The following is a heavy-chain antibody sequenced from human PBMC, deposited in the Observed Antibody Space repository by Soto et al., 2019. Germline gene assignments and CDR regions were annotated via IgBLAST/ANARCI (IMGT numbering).Heavy chain of an antibody. V-gene: IGHV3-30*04. CDR1: GFTFSNYA. CDR3: ARGDREGTEAVIGVRPGEYGVDA. CDR2: ISYNGGNR. Sequence: QVQLVESGGGVVQPGRSLRLSCAASGFTFSNYAMHWVRQAPGKGLECVAVISYNGGNRFYRDYVKGRFTISRDNSKNTVHLQIDSLRYEDAAVYYCARGDREGTEAVIGVRPGEYGVDAWGQGTTVNVSS. D-gene: IGHD6-19*01. J-gene: IGHJ6*02.